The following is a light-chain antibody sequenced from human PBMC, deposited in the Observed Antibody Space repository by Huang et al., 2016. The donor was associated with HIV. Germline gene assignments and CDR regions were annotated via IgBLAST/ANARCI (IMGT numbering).Light chain of an antibody. CDR3: MQSIQLPPYT. CDR1: QSLLNSAGTTY. J-gene: IGKJ2*01. V-gene: IGKV2D-29*01. Sequence: DIVMTQTPLSLSVTPGQPASISCKSSQSLLNSAGTTYWYWYLQKPGQPTQLLIYEGSNRFSGVPDRISGSGSGTDFTLKISRVEAEDVGVYYCMQSIQLPPYTFGQGTKLEIK. CDR2: EGS.